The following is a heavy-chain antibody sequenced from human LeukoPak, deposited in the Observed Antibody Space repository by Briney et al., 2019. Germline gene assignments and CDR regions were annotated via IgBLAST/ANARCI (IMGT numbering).Heavy chain of an antibody. CDR2: IYYTGDT. Sequence: SETLSLTCTVSGGSVRNLGYYWGWIRQPPGKGLEWIGSIYYTGDTYNNPSLKSRVAMSVDTSKNQVSLKLSSVIAADTAVYYCASTSSGPVGYWGQGTLVTVSS. V-gene: IGHV4-39*01. CDR1: GGSVRNLGYY. CDR3: ASTSSGPVGY. J-gene: IGHJ4*02. D-gene: IGHD6-19*01.